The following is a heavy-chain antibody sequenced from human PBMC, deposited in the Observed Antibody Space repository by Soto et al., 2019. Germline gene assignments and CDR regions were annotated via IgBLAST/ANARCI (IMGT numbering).Heavy chain of an antibody. D-gene: IGHD6-19*01. V-gene: IGHV4-39*01. J-gene: IGHJ5*02. CDR2: IYYSGST. CDR3: ARTRAVWFDP. Sequence: PSETLSLTCTVSGGSISSSSYYWGWIRQPPGKGLEWIGSIYYSGSTYYNPSLESRVTISVDTSKNQFSLKLSSVTAADTAVYYCARTRAVWFDPWGQGTLVTVSS. CDR1: GGSISSSSYY.